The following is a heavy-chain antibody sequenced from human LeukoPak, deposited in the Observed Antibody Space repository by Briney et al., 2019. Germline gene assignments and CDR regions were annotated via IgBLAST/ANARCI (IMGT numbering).Heavy chain of an antibody. J-gene: IGHJ6*04. CDR3: ARAGYSGSDFSV. CDR1: GGSFSGYY. V-gene: IGHV4-34*01. D-gene: IGHD5-12*01. Sequence: SETLSLTCAVYGGSFSGYYWSWIRQPPGKGLEWIGDINHSGSTNYNPSLKSRVTISVDTSKNQFSLKLSSVTAADTAVYYCARAGYSGSDFSVWGKGSTVTVSS. CDR2: INHSGST.